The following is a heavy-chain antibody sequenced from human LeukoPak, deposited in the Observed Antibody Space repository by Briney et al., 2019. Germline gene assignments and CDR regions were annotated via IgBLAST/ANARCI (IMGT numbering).Heavy chain of an antibody. CDR2: IRSKANSYGT. D-gene: IGHD6-6*01. CDR1: GFTFSGSA. CDR3: TSSSLDRVLAYSSSSGMAY. Sequence: GGTLKLSCAASGFTFSGSAMHWVRQASGKGLEWVGRIRSKANSYGTAYAASVKGRFTISRDDSKNTAYLQMNSLKTEDTAVYYCTSSSLDRVLAYSSSSGMAYWGQGTLVTVSS. J-gene: IGHJ4*02. V-gene: IGHV3-73*01.